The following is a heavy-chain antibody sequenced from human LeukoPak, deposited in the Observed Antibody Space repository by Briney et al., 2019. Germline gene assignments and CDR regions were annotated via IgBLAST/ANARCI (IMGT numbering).Heavy chain of an antibody. CDR1: GLXFSTYA. J-gene: IGHJ4*02. CDR3: AKMPGDFWSAFYHYFDF. CDR2: ISATGSTT. V-gene: IGHV3-23*01. Sequence: GGSLRLSCTASGLXFSTYAFSWVRQTPGKGLEWLSLISATGSTTYYADSVRGRFTISRDNSKNTLYLQLNSLRAQDTAVYYCAKMPGDFWSAFYHYFDFWGQGTLVTVSS. D-gene: IGHD3-3*01.